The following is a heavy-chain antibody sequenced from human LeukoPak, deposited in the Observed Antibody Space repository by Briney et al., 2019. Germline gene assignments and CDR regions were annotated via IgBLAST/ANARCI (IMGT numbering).Heavy chain of an antibody. D-gene: IGHD2-8*01. Sequence: ASVKVSCKASGYTFTSYYMHWVRQAPGQGLEWMGIINPNGGSTSYAQKFQGRVTMTRDTSTSTVYMELSSLRSEDTAVYYCARDGIWSPYCTNGVCYPDYWGQGTLVTVSS. CDR2: INPNGGST. CDR3: ARDGIWSPYCTNGVCYPDY. V-gene: IGHV1-46*01. CDR1: GYTFTSYY. J-gene: IGHJ4*02.